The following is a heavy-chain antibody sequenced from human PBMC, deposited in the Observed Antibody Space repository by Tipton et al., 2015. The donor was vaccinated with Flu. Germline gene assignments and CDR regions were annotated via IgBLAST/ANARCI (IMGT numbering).Heavy chain of an antibody. J-gene: IGHJ4*02. CDR3: VKMPDFDF. V-gene: IGHV3-7*01. CDR1: GFTFTQYW. D-gene: IGHD1-14*01. Sequence: SLRLSCVASGFTFTQYWMSWVRQAPGKGLEWVANIRQDGNEKWYEDSVKGRFTISRDNAKNSLYLQINSLGDEDTAVYYCVKMPDFDFWGQGILVTVSS. CDR2: IRQDGNEK.